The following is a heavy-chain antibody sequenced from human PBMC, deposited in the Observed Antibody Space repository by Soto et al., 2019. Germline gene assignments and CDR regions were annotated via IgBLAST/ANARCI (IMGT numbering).Heavy chain of an antibody. CDR3: ARGELGYCTSGSCLNWFGP. D-gene: IGHD2-8*01. V-gene: IGHV5-51*01. CDR2: IYPGDSDT. J-gene: IGHJ5*02. Sequence: GLEWMGIIYPGDSDTRYSPSFQGQVTISADKSIKTAYLQWSSLTASDSAIYYCARGELGYCTSGSCLNWFGPWGQGTLVTVSS.